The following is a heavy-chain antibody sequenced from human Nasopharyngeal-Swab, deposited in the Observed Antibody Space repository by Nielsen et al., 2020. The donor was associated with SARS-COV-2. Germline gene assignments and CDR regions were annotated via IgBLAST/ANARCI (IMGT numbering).Heavy chain of an antibody. D-gene: IGHD6-13*01. Sequence: GGSLKLSCAASGFTFRSSGMPLVRQAPGKVLEWVAVISYDVSNKYYADSVKGRFTISRDNSKNTLYLQMNSLRAEDTAVYYCARDLAIAAAGKGDYWGQGTLVTVSS. CDR1: GFTFRSSG. V-gene: IGHV3-30*03. CDR2: ISYDVSNK. CDR3: ARDLAIAAAGKGDY. J-gene: IGHJ4*01.